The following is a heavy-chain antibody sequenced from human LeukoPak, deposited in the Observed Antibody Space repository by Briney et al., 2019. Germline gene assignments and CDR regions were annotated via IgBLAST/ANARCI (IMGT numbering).Heavy chain of an antibody. CDR2: INGRGEET. Sequence: GGSLRLSCTASGFAFNSYFMTWARQAPGKGLEWVSGINGRGEETHYANSVKGRFTISRDNSKNTVYLQLSSLRAEDTAVYYCACLCGGSRCSDHDYGGRETVVTVSS. CDR3: ACLCGGSRCSDHDY. J-gene: IGHJ4*02. CDR1: GFAFNSYF. D-gene: IGHD2-15*01. V-gene: IGHV3-23*01.